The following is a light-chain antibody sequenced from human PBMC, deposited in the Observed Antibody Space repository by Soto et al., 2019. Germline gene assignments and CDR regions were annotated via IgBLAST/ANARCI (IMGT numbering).Light chain of an antibody. V-gene: IGLV2-14*03. CDR3: RSYTSTSSYV. CDR1: SSDVGGYNS. J-gene: IGLJ1*01. CDR2: EVS. Sequence: QSVLTQPASVSGSPGQSITVSCTGTSSDVGGYNSVSWYQQHPGKPPKLIIYEVSNRPSGVSDRFSGSKSGNTASLTISGLQAEDEADYYCRSYTSTSSYVFATGTKFTVL.